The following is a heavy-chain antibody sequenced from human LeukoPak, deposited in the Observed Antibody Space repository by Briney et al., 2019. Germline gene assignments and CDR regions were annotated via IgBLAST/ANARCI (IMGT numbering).Heavy chain of an antibody. Sequence: GGSLRLSCAASGFTFSTYVMSWVRQAPGKGLEWVSAISGSGGSTYYADSVKGRFTISRDNSKNTLYLQMNSLGADDTAVYYCAKRNWRYFDYWGQGTLVTVSS. V-gene: IGHV3-23*01. CDR3: AKRNWRYFDY. D-gene: IGHD1-1*01. CDR2: ISGSGGST. CDR1: GFTFSTYV. J-gene: IGHJ4*02.